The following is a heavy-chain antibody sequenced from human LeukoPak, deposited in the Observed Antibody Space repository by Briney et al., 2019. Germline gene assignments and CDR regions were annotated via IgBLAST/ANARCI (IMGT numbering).Heavy chain of an antibody. V-gene: IGHV1-18*01. D-gene: IGHD3-3*01. Sequence: GAAVKVSCKASGYTFTNYGISWVRQAPGQGHEWMGWISAYSGNTNYAQNLQGRVTMTTDTSTSTAYMELRSLRSDDTAVYYCARAPDDYDFWSGPFDYWGRGTLVTVSS. CDR1: GYTFTNYG. CDR3: ARAPDDYDFWSGPFDY. CDR2: ISAYSGNT. J-gene: IGHJ4*02.